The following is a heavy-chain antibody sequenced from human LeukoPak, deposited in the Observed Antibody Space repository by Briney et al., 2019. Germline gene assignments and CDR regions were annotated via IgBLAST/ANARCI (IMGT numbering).Heavy chain of an antibody. CDR1: GYTFTSYD. CDR3: ARTSRWYTRDAFDI. V-gene: IGHV1-8*01. Sequence: GASVNVSCKASGYTFTSYDINWVRQATGQGLEWMGWMNPNSGNTRYAQKFQGRVTMTRNTSISTAYMELRSLRYEDTAVYYCARTSRWYTRDAFDIWGQGTMVTVSS. CDR2: MNPNSGNT. J-gene: IGHJ3*02. D-gene: IGHD6-19*01.